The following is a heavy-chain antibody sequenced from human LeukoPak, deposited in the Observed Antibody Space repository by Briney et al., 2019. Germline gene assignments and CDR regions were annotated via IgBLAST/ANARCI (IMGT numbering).Heavy chain of an antibody. V-gene: IGHV3-11*04. Sequence: GSLRLSCAASGFTFTEYYMTWVRQAPGKGLEWISYIRSTSDSTYYADTLKGRFTISRDNAKNSAYLQLSRLRSEDTAGYYCARGIIAVTTFLDDGGQGTLVTVSS. J-gene: IGHJ4*02. CDR1: GFTFTEYY. CDR3: ARGIIAVTTFLDD. CDR2: IRSTSDST. D-gene: IGHD4-17*01.